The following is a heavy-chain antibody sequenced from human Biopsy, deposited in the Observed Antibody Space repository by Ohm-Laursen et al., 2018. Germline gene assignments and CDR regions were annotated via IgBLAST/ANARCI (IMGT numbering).Heavy chain of an antibody. CDR3: ATKLAGYFHH. Sequence: SVKASCKAPGGTFSNYGVNWVRQAPGQGLEGLGGNIPILGTGNSAKKFQDRVTVAADTSTSTATMELRSLRSDDTAVYYCATKLAGYFHHWGQGTLVIVSS. V-gene: IGHV1-69*06. J-gene: IGHJ1*01. CDR2: NIPILGTG. CDR1: GGTFSNYG.